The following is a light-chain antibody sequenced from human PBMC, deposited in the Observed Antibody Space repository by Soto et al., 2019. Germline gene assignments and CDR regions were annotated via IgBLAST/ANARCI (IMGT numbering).Light chain of an antibody. CDR2: DAS. CDR1: QSISGW. J-gene: IGKJ3*01. CDR3: QQYSGYSLFT. Sequence: DIQMTQSPSTLSASVGDRVTITCRASQSISGWLAWYQQRPGKAPKLLIYDASSLASGVPSRFSGSGSGTDFTLTIGGLQPDDFATYYCQQYSGYSLFTFGPGTIVDIK. V-gene: IGKV1-5*01.